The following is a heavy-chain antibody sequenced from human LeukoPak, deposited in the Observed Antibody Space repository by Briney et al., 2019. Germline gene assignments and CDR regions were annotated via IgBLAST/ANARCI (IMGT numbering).Heavy chain of an antibody. CDR2: MNPNSGNT. D-gene: IGHD5-18*01. V-gene: IGHV1-8*01. CDR3: ARGGGYSYGPTKYYYYYMDV. J-gene: IGHJ6*03. Sequence: ASVKVSCKASGYTFTSYDINWVRQATGQGLEWIGWMNPNSGNTGYAQKFQGRVTMTRNTSISTAYMELSSLRSEDTAVYYCARGGGYSYGPTKYYYYYMDVWGKGTTVTVSS. CDR1: GYTFTSYD.